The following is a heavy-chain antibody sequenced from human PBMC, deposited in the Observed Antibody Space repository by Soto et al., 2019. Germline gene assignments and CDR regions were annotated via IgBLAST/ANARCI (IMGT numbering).Heavy chain of an antibody. D-gene: IGHD3-16*01. CDR2: IIGSGGTT. Sequence: EVHLLESGGGLVQPGGSLRLSCAASGFTFTSYAMSWVRQAPGKGLEWVSGIIGSGGTTYYADSVKGRFTISGDNSKNTLYLQMNSLRAEDTAVYFCARDQGGGTNHWFDPWGQGTLVSVSS. CDR3: ARDQGGGTNHWFDP. J-gene: IGHJ5*02. CDR1: GFTFTSYA. V-gene: IGHV3-23*01.